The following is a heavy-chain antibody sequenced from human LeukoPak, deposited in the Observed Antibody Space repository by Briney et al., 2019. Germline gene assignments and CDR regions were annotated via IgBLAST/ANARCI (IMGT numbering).Heavy chain of an antibody. Sequence: GGSLRLSCAASGFTFSSYAMSWVRQAPGKGLEWVAIIRYDGTNKYYADSVKGRFTISRDNSKNTLYLQMNSLRAEDTAVYYCAKGSGYKAQYYYYYMDVWGKGTTVTISS. V-gene: IGHV3-30*02. CDR1: GFTFSSYA. D-gene: IGHD5-12*01. CDR3: AKGSGYKAQYYYYYMDV. CDR2: IRYDGTNK. J-gene: IGHJ6*03.